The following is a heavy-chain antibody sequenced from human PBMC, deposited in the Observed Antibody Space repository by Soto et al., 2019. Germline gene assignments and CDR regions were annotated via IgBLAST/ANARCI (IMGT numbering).Heavy chain of an antibody. D-gene: IGHD5-12*01. CDR1: GGTFSSYT. CDR2: IIPILGIA. J-gene: IGHJ3*02. CDR3: ARDSGEIVATPQDAFDI. Sequence: SVKVSCKASGGTFSSYTISWVRQAPGQGLEWMGRIIPILGIANYAQKFQGRVTITADKSTSTAYMELSSLRSEDTAVYYCARDSGEIVATPQDAFDIWGQGTMVTVSS. V-gene: IGHV1-69*04.